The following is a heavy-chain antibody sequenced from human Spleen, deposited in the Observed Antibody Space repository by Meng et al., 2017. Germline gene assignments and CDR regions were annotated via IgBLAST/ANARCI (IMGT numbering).Heavy chain of an antibody. CDR2: IKQDGSEK. V-gene: IGHV3-7*01. CDR3: ARDMHRAFYDFWSGYCFDY. D-gene: IGHD3-3*01. Sequence: GGSLRLSCAASGFTFSSYGMHWVRQAPGKGLEWVANIKQDGSEKYYGASVKGRFTISRDNAKDSLYLQMNSLRAEDTAVYYCARDMHRAFYDFWSGYCFDYWGQGTLVTVSS. J-gene: IGHJ4*02. CDR1: GFTFSSYG.